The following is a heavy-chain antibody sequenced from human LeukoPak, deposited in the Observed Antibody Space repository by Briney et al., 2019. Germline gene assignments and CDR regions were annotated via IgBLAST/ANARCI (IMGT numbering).Heavy chain of an antibody. Sequence: PGGSLRLSCAASGFTFTRYWMHWVRQAPGKGLMWVSHINTDGSATDYADSVKGRFTISRDNSKNTVYLQMNSLRAEDTAVYYCARVRLDSSERYLDAFENWGQGTMVTASS. CDR1: GFTFTRYW. D-gene: IGHD6-19*01. CDR3: ARVRLDSSERYLDAFEN. CDR2: INTDGSAT. J-gene: IGHJ3*02. V-gene: IGHV3-74*01.